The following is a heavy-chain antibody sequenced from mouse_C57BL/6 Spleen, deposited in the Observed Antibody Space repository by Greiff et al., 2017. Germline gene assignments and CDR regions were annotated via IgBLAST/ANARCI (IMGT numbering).Heavy chain of an antibody. D-gene: IGHD1-1*01. CDR3: ARPYYYGSSDWYFDV. CDR1: GYTFTSYW. V-gene: IGHV1-55*01. J-gene: IGHJ1*03. CDR2: IYPGSGST. Sequence: QVQLQQPGTELVKPGASVKMSCKASGYTFTSYWITWVKQRPGQGLEWLGDIYPGSGSTNYNEKFKSKATLTVDTSSSTAYMQLSSLTSEDSAVYYGARPYYYGSSDWYFDVWGTGTTVTVSS.